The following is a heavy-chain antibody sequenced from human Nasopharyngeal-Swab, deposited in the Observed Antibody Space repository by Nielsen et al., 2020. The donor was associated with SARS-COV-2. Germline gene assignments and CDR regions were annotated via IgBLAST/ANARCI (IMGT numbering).Heavy chain of an antibody. D-gene: IGHD3-3*01. Sequence: SGSTLVSSTPTLSLTCTFSGFSLSPTGVGVGWFRHHPGKALGGLSFIYWDDDKRYSPSLKSRLTITKDTSKNQVVLTMTNMDPVDTATYYCAHRPPTIFGPYFDYWGQGTLVTVSS. CDR2: IYWDDDK. CDR3: AHRPPTIFGPYFDY. CDR1: GFSLSPTGVG. J-gene: IGHJ4*02. V-gene: IGHV2-5*02.